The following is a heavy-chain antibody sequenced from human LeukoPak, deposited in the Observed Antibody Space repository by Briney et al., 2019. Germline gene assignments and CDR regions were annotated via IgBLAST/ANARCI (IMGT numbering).Heavy chain of an antibody. D-gene: IGHD6-13*01. CDR2: IYYSGST. CDR3: ARGSQRGSSWYKYLFDY. Sequence: SQTLSLTCTVSGGSISSGGYYWSWIRQHPGKGLEWIGYIYYSGSTYYNPSLKSRVTISVDTSKNQFSLKLSSVTAADTAVYYCARGSQRGSSWYKYLFDYWGQGTLVTVSS. V-gene: IGHV4-31*03. J-gene: IGHJ4*02. CDR1: GGSISSGGYY.